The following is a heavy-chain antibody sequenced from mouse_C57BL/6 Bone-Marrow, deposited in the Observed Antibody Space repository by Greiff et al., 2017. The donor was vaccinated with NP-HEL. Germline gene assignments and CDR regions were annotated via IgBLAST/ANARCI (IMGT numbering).Heavy chain of an antibody. CDR1: GFTFSDYY. D-gene: IGHD2-3*01. CDR2: INYDGSST. J-gene: IGHJ3*01. V-gene: IGHV5-16*01. CDR3: ARGGGWLPSKGAWFAC. Sequence: EVMLVESEGGLVQPGSSMKLSCTASGFTFSDYYMAWVRQVPEKGLEWVANINYDGSSTYYLDSLKSRFIISRDNAKNILYLQMSSLKSEDTATYYCARGGGWLPSKGAWFACWGQGTLVTVSA.